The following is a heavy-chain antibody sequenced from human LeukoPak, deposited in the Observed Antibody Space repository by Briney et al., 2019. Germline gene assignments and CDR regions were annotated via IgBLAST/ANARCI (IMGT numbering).Heavy chain of an antibody. CDR1: GFTFRTFS. J-gene: IGHJ3*02. D-gene: IGHD6-19*01. Sequence: GGSLRLSCAASGFTFRTFSMRGVRQARGKGVEWLSYISSGTSPIYYADSIHGRFTISTDVTQYLVYLQINSLSAEDTAVYYCARERSGWTGDAFDIWGQGTLVTVSS. CDR2: ISSGTSPI. CDR3: ARERSGWTGDAFDI. V-gene: IGHV3-48*04.